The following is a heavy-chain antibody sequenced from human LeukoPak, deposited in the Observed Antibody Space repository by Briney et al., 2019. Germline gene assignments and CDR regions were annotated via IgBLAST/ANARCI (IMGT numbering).Heavy chain of an antibody. CDR1: GYTFTSYG. V-gene: IGHV1-18*01. J-gene: IGHJ4*02. Sequence: ASVKVSCKASGYTFTSYGISWVRQAPGQGLEWMGWISAYNGNTNYAQKLQGRVTMTTDTSTSTACMELRSLRSGDTAVYYCARVLWFGEFIDYWGQGTLVTVSS. D-gene: IGHD3-10*01. CDR3: ARVLWFGEFIDY. CDR2: ISAYNGNT.